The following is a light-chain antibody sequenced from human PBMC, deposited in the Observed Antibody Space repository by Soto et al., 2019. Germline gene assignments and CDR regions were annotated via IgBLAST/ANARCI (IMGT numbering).Light chain of an antibody. CDR2: DDS. Sequence: SYELTQPPSVSVAPGQTARITCGGNTIGSKSVHWYQQKPGQAPVLVVYDDSDRPSGIPERFSGSNSGNTATLTISRVEAGDEADYYCQVWDSSSVHRVFGGGTKLTVL. CDR3: QVWDSSSVHRV. V-gene: IGLV3-21*02. J-gene: IGLJ3*02. CDR1: TIGSKS.